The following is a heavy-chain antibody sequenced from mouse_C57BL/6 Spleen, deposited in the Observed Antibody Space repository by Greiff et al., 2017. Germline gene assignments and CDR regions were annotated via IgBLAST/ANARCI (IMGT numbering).Heavy chain of an antibody. Sequence: VQLQQPGAELVKPGASVKLSCKASGYTFTSYWMHWVKQRHGQGLEWIGMIHPNSGSTNYNEKFKSKATLTVDKSSSQAYMQLRSLTSEDTAVYYCDREGNWGGFADWGQGTLVTVSA. D-gene: IGHD4-1*01. CDR3: DREGNWGGFAD. J-gene: IGHJ3*01. CDR2: IHPNSGST. CDR1: GYTFTSYW. V-gene: IGHV1-64*01.